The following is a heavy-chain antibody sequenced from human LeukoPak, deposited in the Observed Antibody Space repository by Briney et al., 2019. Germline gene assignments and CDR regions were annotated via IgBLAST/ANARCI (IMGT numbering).Heavy chain of an antibody. J-gene: IGHJ4*02. Sequence: GASVKVSCKASGYTFINYGITWVRQAPGQGLEWMGWISPYTGNRNYAQSVQGRVTMTTDTSTSTAYMELRSLTSDNTAVYYCAKGDGTTGTTQDVAFDYWGQGTLVTVSS. D-gene: IGHD1-1*01. V-gene: IGHV1-18*01. CDR2: ISPYTGNR. CDR3: AKGDGTTGTTQDVAFDY. CDR1: GYTFINYG.